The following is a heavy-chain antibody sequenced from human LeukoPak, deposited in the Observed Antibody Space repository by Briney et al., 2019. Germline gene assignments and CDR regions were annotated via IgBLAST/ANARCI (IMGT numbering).Heavy chain of an antibody. V-gene: IGHV3-48*03. CDR2: ISSSGSTI. D-gene: IGHD5-18*01. Sequence: GGSLRLSCAASGFTFSSYEMNWVRQAPWKGLEWVSYISSSGSTIYYADSVKGRFTISRDNAKNSLYLQMNSLRAEDTAVYYCARVEGLGTAMVYYYYYGMDVWGQGTTVTVSS. J-gene: IGHJ6*02. CDR1: GFTFSSYE. CDR3: ARVEGLGTAMVYYYYYGMDV.